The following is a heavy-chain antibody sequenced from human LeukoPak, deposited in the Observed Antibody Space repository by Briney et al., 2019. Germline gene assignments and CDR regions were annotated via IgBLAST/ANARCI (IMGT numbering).Heavy chain of an antibody. CDR2: IYYSGST. Sequence: SETLSLTCSVSGGSISSYYWSWIRQPPEKGLEWIGYIYYSGSTNYNPFLKSRVTISVDTSKNQFSLKLSSVTAADTAVYYCARLGPTTVTTFLDYWGQGTLVTVSS. CDR1: GGSISSYY. D-gene: IGHD4-11*01. CDR3: ARLGPTTVTTFLDY. J-gene: IGHJ4*02. V-gene: IGHV4-59*08.